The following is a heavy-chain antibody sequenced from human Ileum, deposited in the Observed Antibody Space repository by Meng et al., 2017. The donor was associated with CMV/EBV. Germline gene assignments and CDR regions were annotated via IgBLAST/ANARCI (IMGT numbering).Heavy chain of an antibody. CDR2: ISYDGSNK. J-gene: IGHJ6*02. CDR3: ARENVIGQYYYYGMDV. Sequence: GGSLRLSCAASGFTFSSYAMHWVRQAPGKGLEWVAVISYDGSNKYYADSVKGRFTISRDNSKNTLYLQMNSLRAEDTAVYYCARENVIGQYYYYGMDVWGQETTVTVSS. CDR1: GFTFSSYA. V-gene: IGHV3-30*04. D-gene: IGHD2/OR15-2a*01.